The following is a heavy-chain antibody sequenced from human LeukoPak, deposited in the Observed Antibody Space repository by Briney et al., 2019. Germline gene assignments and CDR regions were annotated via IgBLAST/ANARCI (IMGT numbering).Heavy chain of an antibody. CDR3: TTGYYDILTGYSPSDY. V-gene: IGHV3-49*04. CDR2: IRSKAYGGTT. D-gene: IGHD3-9*01. J-gene: IGHJ4*02. CDR1: GFTFSSYW. Sequence: PGGSLRLSCAASGFTFSSYWMSWVRQAPGKGLEWVGFIRSKAYGGTTEYAASVKGRFTISRDDSKSIAYLQMNSLKTEDTAVYYCTTGYYDILTGYSPSDYWGQGTLVTVSS.